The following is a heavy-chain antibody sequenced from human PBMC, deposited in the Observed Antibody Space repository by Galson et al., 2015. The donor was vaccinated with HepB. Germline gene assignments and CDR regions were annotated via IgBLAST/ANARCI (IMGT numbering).Heavy chain of an antibody. J-gene: IGHJ5*02. CDR2: INHSGST. CDR1: GGSFSGYY. D-gene: IGHD2-2*01. V-gene: IGHV4-34*01. Sequence: LSLTCAVYGGSFSGYYWSWIRQPPGKGLEWIGEINHSGSTNYNPSLKSRVTISVDTSKNQFSLKLSSVTAADTAVYYCARGRIVVVPAAIGREGYNWFDPWGQGTLVTVSS. CDR3: ARGRIVVVPAAIGREGYNWFDP.